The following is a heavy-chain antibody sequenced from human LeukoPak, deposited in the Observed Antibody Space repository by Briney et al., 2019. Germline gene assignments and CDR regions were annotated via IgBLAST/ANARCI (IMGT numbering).Heavy chain of an antibody. CDR1: GFTFSSYS. Sequence: GGSLRLSCAASGFTFSSYSMNWVRQAPGKGLEWVSYISSSSSTIYYADSVKGRFTISRDNAKNSLYLQMNSLRAEDTAVYYCARGVGATSHNYYYYYMDVWGKGTTVTVSS. CDR3: ARGVGATSHNYYYYYMDV. D-gene: IGHD1-26*01. CDR2: ISSSSSTI. V-gene: IGHV3-48*01. J-gene: IGHJ6*03.